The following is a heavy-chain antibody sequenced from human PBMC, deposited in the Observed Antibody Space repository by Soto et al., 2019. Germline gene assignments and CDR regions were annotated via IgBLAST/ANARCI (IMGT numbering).Heavy chain of an antibody. CDR1: VYTFTSYA. V-gene: IGHV1-3*05. CDR3: ALRGDAFDI. CDR2: INADNGNT. D-gene: IGHD3-10*01. J-gene: IGHJ3*02. Sequence: VQLVQSGAEEKKPGASVKVSCKASVYTFTSYAMHWVRQAPVQRLEWMGWINADNGNTKYSQKFQGRVTITRDTSAITAYMELSSLRSEDTAVYYCALRGDAFDIWGQGTIFAVSS.